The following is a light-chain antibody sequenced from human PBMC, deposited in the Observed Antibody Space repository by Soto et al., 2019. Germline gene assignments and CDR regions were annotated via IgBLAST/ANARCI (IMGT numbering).Light chain of an antibody. V-gene: IGLV4-69*01. J-gene: IGLJ2*01. CDR2: LNSDGSH. CDR1: SGHSNYA. CDR3: QTWGTGIQV. Sequence: QLVLTQSPSASASLGASVKLTCTLSSGHSNYAIAWHQLQPEKGPRYLTKLNSDGSHIKGDGIPDRFSGSSSGAERYLTISSLQSEDEADYYCQTWGTGIQVFGGGTKLTVL.